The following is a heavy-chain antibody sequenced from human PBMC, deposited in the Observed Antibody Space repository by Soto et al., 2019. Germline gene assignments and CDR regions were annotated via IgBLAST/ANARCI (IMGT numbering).Heavy chain of an antibody. CDR1: GFTFSTYG. Sequence: GGSLRLSCTASGFTFSTYGMSWVRQAPGKGLEWVSSPSGDGTTTYYIDSVKGRFTISRDNSRNTLSLQMNSLRTEDTAVYYCAKDISFDTSAYNYWGQGILVTVSS. J-gene: IGHJ4*02. CDR2: PSGDGTTT. D-gene: IGHD3-22*01. CDR3: AKDISFDTSAYNY. V-gene: IGHV3-23*01.